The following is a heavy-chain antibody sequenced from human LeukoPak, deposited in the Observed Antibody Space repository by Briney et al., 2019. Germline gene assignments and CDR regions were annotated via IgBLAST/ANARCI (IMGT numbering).Heavy chain of an antibody. CDR1: GFTFSNYA. D-gene: IGHD5-24*01. J-gene: IGHJ3*02. V-gene: IGHV3-64*01. CDR3: ARESGANYGHENAFDI. CDR2: ITSDGGNT. Sequence: PGGSLRLSCAASGFTFSNYAMHWVRQAPGKGLEYVSTITSDGGNTHYANFVKGRFTISRDNSKNTVYLQMGSLTSEDRAVYYCARESGANYGHENAFDIWGQGTLVTVFS.